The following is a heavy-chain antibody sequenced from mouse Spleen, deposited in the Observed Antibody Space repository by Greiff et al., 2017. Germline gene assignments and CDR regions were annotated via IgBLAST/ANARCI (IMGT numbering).Heavy chain of an antibody. CDR3: ARMYYGSHYAMDY. CDR2: ISYDGSN. D-gene: IGHD1-1*01. V-gene: IGHV3-6*01. CDR1: GYSITSGYY. Sequence: VQLKESGPGLVKPSQSLSLTCSVTGYSITSGYYWNWIRQFPGNKLEWMGYISYDGSNNYNPSLKNRISITRDTSKNQFFLKLNSVTTEDTATYYCARMYYGSHYAMDYWGQGTSVTVSS. J-gene: IGHJ4*01.